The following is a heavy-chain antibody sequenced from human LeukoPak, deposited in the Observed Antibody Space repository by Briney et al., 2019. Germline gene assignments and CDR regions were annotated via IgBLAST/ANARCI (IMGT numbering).Heavy chain of an antibody. CDR1: GGSISSYY. D-gene: IGHD6-13*01. Sequence: SETLSLTCTVSGGSISSYYWSWIRQPAGKGLEWIGRIYASGSTNYNPSLKSRVTMSVDTSKNQFSLNLSSVTAADTAVYYCARDMRVSSGWYYFHYWGQGTLVTVSS. V-gene: IGHV4-4*07. CDR2: IYASGST. CDR3: ARDMRVSSGWYYFHY. J-gene: IGHJ4*02.